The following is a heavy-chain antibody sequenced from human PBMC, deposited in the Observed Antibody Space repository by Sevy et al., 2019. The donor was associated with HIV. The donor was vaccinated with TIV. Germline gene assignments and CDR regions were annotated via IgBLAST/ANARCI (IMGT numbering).Heavy chain of an antibody. CDR3: AKDPFNQNLRYCSSTRCSSTPD. J-gene: IGHJ4*02. D-gene: IGHD2-2*01. V-gene: IGHV3-30*18. CDR2: ISYDGSDG. Sequence: GESLKISCAASGFTFSNYAMHWVRQAPGKGLEWVAFISYDGSDGYYADSVKGRFSISRDNSKNTLYLQMNSLRAEDTAVYYCAKDPFNQNLRYCSSTRCSSTPDWGQGTLVTVSS. CDR1: GFTFSNYA.